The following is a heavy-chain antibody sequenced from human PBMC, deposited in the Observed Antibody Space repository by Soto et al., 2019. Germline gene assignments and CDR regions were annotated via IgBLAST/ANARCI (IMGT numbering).Heavy chain of an antibody. CDR1: GGSISIGGYS. CDR3: ARVPDY. J-gene: IGHJ4*02. V-gene: IGHV4-30-2*01. Sequence: QLQLQESGSGLVKPSQTLSLTCAVSGGSISIGGYSWSWIRQPPGKGLEWIGYMYHIRSTYYNPSIKSRVTISIDRSKNQFSLKMSSVTAAHPAVYYCARVPDYWGQGILVTVYS. CDR2: MYHIRST.